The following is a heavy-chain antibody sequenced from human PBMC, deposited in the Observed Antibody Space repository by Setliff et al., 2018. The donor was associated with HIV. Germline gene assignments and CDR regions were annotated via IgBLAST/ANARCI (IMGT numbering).Heavy chain of an antibody. D-gene: IGHD4-17*01. CDR1: GYSISSGYY. J-gene: IGHJ3*01. CDR3: ARVQMAYAAFDV. V-gene: IGHV4-38-2*01. Sequence: PSETLSLTCAVSGYSISSGYYWAWIRQPPGKGLEWIGSIYHGGTTYYNPSLKSRSTISEDTSKNQFSLSLSSVTAADTAVYYCARVQMAYAAFDVWGQGTMVTVSS. CDR2: IYHGGTT.